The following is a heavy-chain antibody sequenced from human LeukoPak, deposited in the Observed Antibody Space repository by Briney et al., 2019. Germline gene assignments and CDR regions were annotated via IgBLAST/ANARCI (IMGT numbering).Heavy chain of an antibody. CDR2: INSDGSST. CDR1: GFTFSTFW. CDR3: VRSGLFYNFDY. V-gene: IGHV3-74*01. J-gene: IGHJ4*02. Sequence: GGSLRLSCAASGFTFSTFWMYWVRQAPGKGLVWVSQINSDGSSTNYADSVKGRFTISRDNAKNTLYLQMNSLRAEDTAVYYCVRSGLFYNFDYWGQGTLVTVFS. D-gene: IGHD3-10*01.